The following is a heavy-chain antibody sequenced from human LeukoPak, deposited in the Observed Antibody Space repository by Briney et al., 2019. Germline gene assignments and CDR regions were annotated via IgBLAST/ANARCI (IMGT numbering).Heavy chain of an antibody. CDR2: IFYSGAT. V-gene: IGHV4-39*07. CDR1: GGSISSSSHY. J-gene: IGHJ5*02. CDR3: ARGPQLAERWFDP. D-gene: IGHD6-13*01. Sequence: PSETLSLTCTVSGGSISSSSHYWGWIPQPPGKGLEWIGSIFYSGATYYTPSLKSRVTISVDTSKNQFSLKLSSVTAADTAVYYCARGPQLAERWFDPWGQGTLVTVSS.